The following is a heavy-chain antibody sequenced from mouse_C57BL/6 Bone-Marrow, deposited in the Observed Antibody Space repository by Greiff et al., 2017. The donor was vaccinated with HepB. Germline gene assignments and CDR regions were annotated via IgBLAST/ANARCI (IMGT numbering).Heavy chain of an antibody. CDR2: ISYDGSN. Sequence: EVKLQESGPGLVKPSQSLSLTCSVTGYSITSGYYWNWIRQFPGNKLEWMGYISYDGSNNYNPSLKNRISITRDTSKNQFFLKLNSVTTEDTATYYCAGNYGSSYCWYVDVWGTGTTVTVSS. CDR1: GYSITSGYY. D-gene: IGHD1-1*01. J-gene: IGHJ1*03. CDR3: AGNYGSSYCWYVDV. V-gene: IGHV3-6*01.